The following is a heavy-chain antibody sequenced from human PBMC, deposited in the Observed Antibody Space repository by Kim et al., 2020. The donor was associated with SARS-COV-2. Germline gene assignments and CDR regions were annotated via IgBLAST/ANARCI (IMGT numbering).Heavy chain of an antibody. CDR1: GGSFSGYY. D-gene: IGHD2-8*01. CDR2: INHSGST. Sequence: SETLSLTCAVYGGSFSGYYWSWIRQPPGKGLEWIGEINHSGSTNYNPSLKSRVTISVDTSKNQFSLKLSSVTAADTAVYYCARGLYCTNGVCYSPDFDYWGQGTLVTVSS. V-gene: IGHV4-34*01. J-gene: IGHJ4*02. CDR3: ARGLYCTNGVCYSPDFDY.